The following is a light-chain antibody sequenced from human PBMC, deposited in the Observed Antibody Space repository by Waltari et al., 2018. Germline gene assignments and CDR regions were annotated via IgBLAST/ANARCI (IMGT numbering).Light chain of an antibody. J-gene: IGLJ1*01. CDR2: GNT. CDR3: QSYDSSLSVYV. CDR1: SPNIGAGYD. Sequence: QSVLTQPPSVSGAPGQRVTISCTGNSPNIGAGYDVHWYQHLPGTAPKLLVYGNTNRPSGVPDRFSGSKSGTSASLAITGLQAEDEGDYYCQSYDSSLSVYVFGTGTKVTVL. V-gene: IGLV1-40*01.